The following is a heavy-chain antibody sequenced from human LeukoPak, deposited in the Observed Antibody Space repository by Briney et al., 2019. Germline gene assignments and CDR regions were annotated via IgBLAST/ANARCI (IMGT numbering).Heavy chain of an antibody. J-gene: IGHJ3*02. CDR2: INPRGGST. CDR3: TRVRDSSNWWGAFDI. D-gene: IGHD6-13*01. Sequence: ASVKVSCKASGYTFTKYFMHWVRQAPGQGLEWMGIINPRGGSTGYAQKFQGRITMTTDMSTRTVYMELRSLRSDDTAIYYCTRVRDSSNWWGAFDIWGQGTMVTVS. CDR1: GYTFTKYF. V-gene: IGHV1-46*01.